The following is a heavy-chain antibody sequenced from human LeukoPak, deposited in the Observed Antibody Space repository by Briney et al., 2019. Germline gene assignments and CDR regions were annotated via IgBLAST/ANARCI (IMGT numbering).Heavy chain of an antibody. V-gene: IGHV3-30-3*01. CDR1: GFIFSGFA. J-gene: IGHJ4*02. D-gene: IGHD6-13*01. Sequence: GSLRLSCAVSGFIFSGFAMHWVRRAPGKGLEWVAIISYDGSSNYYADSVKGRFTVSRDNSKSTLYLQMNSLRVEDTAVYYCARDLGSPSSSFPLWYWGQGTLVTVSS. CDR3: ARDLGSPSSSFPLWY. CDR2: ISYDGSSN.